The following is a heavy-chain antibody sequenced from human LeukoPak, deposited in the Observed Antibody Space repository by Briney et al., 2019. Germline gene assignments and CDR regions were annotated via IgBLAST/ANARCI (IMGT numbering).Heavy chain of an antibody. CDR3: ARRAGHYDILTGSGPLYYFDY. Sequence: SETLSPTCTVSGGSISSSSYYWGWIRQPPGKGLEWIGSIYYSGSTYYNPSLKSRVTISVDTSKNQFSLKLSSVTAADTAVYYCARRAGHYDILTGSGPLYYFDYWGQGTLVTVSS. CDR1: GGSISSSSYY. D-gene: IGHD3-9*01. CDR2: IYYSGST. J-gene: IGHJ4*02. V-gene: IGHV4-39*01.